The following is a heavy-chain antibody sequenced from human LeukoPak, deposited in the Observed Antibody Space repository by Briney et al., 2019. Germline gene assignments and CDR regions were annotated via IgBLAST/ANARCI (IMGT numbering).Heavy chain of an antibody. CDR1: GGSISSYY. D-gene: IGHD3-16*01. V-gene: IGHV4-59*01. J-gene: IGHJ3*02. CDR3: ARVGLPYAFDI. Sequence: SETLSLTCTVSGGSISSYYWSWIRQPPGKGLEWIGYIYYSGSTNYNPSLKSRVTISVDTSKNQFSLKLNSVTAADTAVYYCARVGLPYAFDIWGQGTMVTVSS. CDR2: IYYSGST.